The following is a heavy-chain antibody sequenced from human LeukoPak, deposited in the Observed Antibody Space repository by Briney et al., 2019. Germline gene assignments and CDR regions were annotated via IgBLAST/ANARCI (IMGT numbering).Heavy chain of an antibody. Sequence: QDGGSLRLSCVVSGFTFSSYAMSWVRRAPGKGLEWVSGISGSGGSTYYADSVKGRFTISRDNTKNTLYLQMNSLRAEDTAVYYCAKDRHAPGRYCSSTSCFPFDSWGQGTLVTVSS. V-gene: IGHV3-23*01. CDR2: ISGSGGST. J-gene: IGHJ5*01. D-gene: IGHD2-2*01. CDR1: GFTFSSYA. CDR3: AKDRHAPGRYCSSTSCFPFDS.